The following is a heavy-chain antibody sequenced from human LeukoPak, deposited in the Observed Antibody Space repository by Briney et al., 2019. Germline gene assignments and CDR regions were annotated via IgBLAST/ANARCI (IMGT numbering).Heavy chain of an antibody. CDR3: AREGRAAAGPWKWFDP. CDR2: TYYRSKWYN. V-gene: IGHV6-1*01. D-gene: IGHD6-13*01. Sequence: SQTLSLTCAISGDSVSSNSAAWNWIRQSPSRGLEWLGRTYYRSKWYNDYAVSVKSRITISSDTSKSQFSLQLNSVTPEDTAVYYCAREGRAAAGPWKWFDPWGQGTLVTVSS. CDR1: GDSVSSNSAA. J-gene: IGHJ5*02.